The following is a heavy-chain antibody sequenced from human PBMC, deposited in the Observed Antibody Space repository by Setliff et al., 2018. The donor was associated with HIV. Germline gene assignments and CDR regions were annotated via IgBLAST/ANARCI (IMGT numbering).Heavy chain of an antibody. V-gene: IGHV3-23*01. Sequence: PGGSLRLSCAASGFTFSNYGMSWVRQAPGKGLEWVSSTSPSGGTTHFADSVKGRFTVSRDNSRSTLYLQMNSLTDADTALYYCVKVPGSGIVRYFDYWGQGTLVTVSS. J-gene: IGHJ4*02. CDR3: VKVPGSGIVRYFDY. CDR1: GFTFSNYG. CDR2: TSPSGGTT. D-gene: IGHD3-22*01.